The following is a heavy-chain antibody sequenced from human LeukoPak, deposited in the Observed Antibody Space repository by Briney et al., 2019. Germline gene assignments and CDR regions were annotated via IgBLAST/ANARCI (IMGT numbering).Heavy chain of an antibody. D-gene: IGHD3-3*01. CDR1: GFTFDGYG. V-gene: IGHV3-20*04. CDR3: ARVTTNHYDFWSGYTYYYMDV. CDR2: INWNGGST. Sequence: PGGSLRLSCAASGFTFDGYGMSWVRQAPGKGLEWVSGINWNGGSTGYADSVKGRFTISRDNAKTSLYLKLNSLRAEDPALYYCARVTTNHYDFWSGYTYYYMDVWRKGTTVTVSS. J-gene: IGHJ6*03.